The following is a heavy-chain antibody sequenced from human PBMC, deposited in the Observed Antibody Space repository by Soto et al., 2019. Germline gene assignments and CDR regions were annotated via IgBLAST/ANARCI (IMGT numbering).Heavy chain of an antibody. Sequence: SETLSLTCAVYGGSFSGYYWSWIRQPPGKGLEWIGEINHSGSTNYNPSLKSRVTISVDTSKNQFSLKLSSVTAADTAVYYCARGGSIVVVGSAIPPIGKGVWGQGTTVTVSS. CDR3: ARGGSIVVVGSAIPPIGKGV. CDR1: GGSFSGYY. J-gene: IGHJ6*02. V-gene: IGHV4-34*01. D-gene: IGHD2-15*01. CDR2: INHSGST.